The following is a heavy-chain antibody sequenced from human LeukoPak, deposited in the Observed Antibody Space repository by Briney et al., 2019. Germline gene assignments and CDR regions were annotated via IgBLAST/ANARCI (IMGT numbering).Heavy chain of an antibody. CDR3: ATWAFYHSLDV. D-gene: IGHD1-26*01. CDR1: GFTLGAFA. CDR2: IDKDGRKT. V-gene: IGHV3-43*02. Sequence: GGSLRLSCAASGFTLGAFAMHWVRQAPGKGLEWVSLIDKDGRKTYYADSVKGRFTISRDNSKNSLYLQMTSLRTEDTALYYCATWAFYHSLDVWAKGPRSPSP. J-gene: IGHJ6*02.